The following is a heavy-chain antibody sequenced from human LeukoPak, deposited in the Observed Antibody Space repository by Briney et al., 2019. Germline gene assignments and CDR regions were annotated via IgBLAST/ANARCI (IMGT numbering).Heavy chain of an antibody. D-gene: IGHD3-10*01. CDR1: GFTFSTYA. Sequence: GGSLRLSCAASGFTFSTYAMSWVRQAPGKGLEWVSAISGNGLNTYYADSVKGRFTISGESSGNTLSLQMHNLRAEDTAVYYCAKGVRLWFAFYFDYWGQGTLVTVSS. CDR2: ISGNGLNT. J-gene: IGHJ4*02. CDR3: AKGVRLWFAFYFDY. V-gene: IGHV3-23*01.